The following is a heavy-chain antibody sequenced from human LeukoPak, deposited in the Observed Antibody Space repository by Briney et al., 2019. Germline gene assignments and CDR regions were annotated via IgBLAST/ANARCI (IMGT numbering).Heavy chain of an antibody. V-gene: IGHV3-11*01. CDR1: GFTFSDYY. J-gene: IGHJ3*02. Sequence: GGSLRLSCAASGFTFSDYYMSWIRQVPGKGLEWVSYIGRSGTTIHYADSVKGRFTISRDNAKNTLYLQMNSLRAEDTAVYYCARGADSSSWCWDDAFDIWGQGTMVTVSS. D-gene: IGHD6-13*01. CDR3: ARGADSSSWCWDDAFDI. CDR2: IGRSGTTI.